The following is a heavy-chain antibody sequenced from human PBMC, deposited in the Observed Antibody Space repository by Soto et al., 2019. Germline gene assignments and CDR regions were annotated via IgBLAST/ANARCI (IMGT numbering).Heavy chain of an antibody. V-gene: IGHV3-23*01. CDR2: ISGSGGST. J-gene: IGHJ6*02. CDR3: AKWRIVVVPAASSLGYYGMDV. D-gene: IGHD2-2*01. CDR1: GFTFSSYA. Sequence: GGSLRLSCAACGFTFSSYAMSWVRQAPGKXLEWVSAISGSGGSTYYADSVKGRFTISRDNSKNTLYLQMNSLRSEDTAVYYCAKWRIVVVPAASSLGYYGMDVWGQGTTVTVSS.